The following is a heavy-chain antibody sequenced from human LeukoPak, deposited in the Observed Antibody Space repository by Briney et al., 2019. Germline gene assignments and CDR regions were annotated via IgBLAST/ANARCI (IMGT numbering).Heavy chain of an antibody. CDR3: ARSRSGFYFDY. V-gene: IGHV3-48*01. J-gene: IGHJ4*02. CDR1: GFTFSDNN. D-gene: IGHD3-9*01. Sequence: TGGSLRLSCAASGFTFSDNNMNWVRQAPGKGLEWISYIRSSGSSTYYTDSVKGRFTISRDNAKNSLYLQMSSLRAEDTAVYYCARSRSGFYFDYWGQGALVTVSS. CDR2: IRSSGSST.